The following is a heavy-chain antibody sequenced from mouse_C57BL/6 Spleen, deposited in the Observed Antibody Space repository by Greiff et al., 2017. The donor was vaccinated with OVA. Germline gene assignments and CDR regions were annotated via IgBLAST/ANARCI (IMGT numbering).Heavy chain of an antibody. Sequence: VQLQQSGAELVRPGASVTLSCKASGYTFTDYEMHWVKQTPVHGLEWIGAIDPETGGTAYNQKFKGKAILTADKSSSTAYMELRSLTSEDSAVYYCTRGDYGSSPAWFAYWGQGTLVTVSA. V-gene: IGHV1-15*01. D-gene: IGHD1-1*01. J-gene: IGHJ3*01. CDR3: TRGDYGSSPAWFAY. CDR1: GYTFTDYE. CDR2: IDPETGGT.